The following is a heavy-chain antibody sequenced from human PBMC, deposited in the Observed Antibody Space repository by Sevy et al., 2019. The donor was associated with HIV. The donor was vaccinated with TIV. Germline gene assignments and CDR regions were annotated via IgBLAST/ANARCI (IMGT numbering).Heavy chain of an antibody. Sequence: GGSLRLSCAASGFTFSSYAMHWVRQAPGKGLEWVAVISYDGSNKYYADSVKGRFTISRDNSKNTLYLQMNSLRAEDTAVYYCARDGSSGYYRFDYWGQGTLVTVSS. D-gene: IGHD3-22*01. CDR1: GFTFSSYA. J-gene: IGHJ4*02. V-gene: IGHV3-30-3*01. CDR2: ISYDGSNK. CDR3: ARDGSSGYYRFDY.